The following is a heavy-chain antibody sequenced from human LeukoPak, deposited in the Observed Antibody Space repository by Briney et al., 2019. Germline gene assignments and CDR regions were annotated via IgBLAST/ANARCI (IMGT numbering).Heavy chain of an antibody. Sequence: PGGSLRLSRAASGFTFSSYSMNWVRQAPGKGLEWVSSISSSSSYIYYADSVKGRFTISRDNAKNSLYLQMNSLRAEDTAVYYCARDGYYYDSSGQTFDYWGQGTLVTVSS. J-gene: IGHJ4*02. V-gene: IGHV3-21*01. CDR1: GFTFSSYS. CDR2: ISSSSSYI. CDR3: ARDGYYYDSSGQTFDY. D-gene: IGHD3-22*01.